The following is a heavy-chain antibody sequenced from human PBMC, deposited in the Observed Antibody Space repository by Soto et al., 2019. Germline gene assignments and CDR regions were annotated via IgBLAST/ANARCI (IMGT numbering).Heavy chain of an antibody. CDR2: IWYDGSNK. V-gene: IGHV3-33*01. Sequence: GGSLRLSCAASGFTFSSYGMHWVRQAPGKGLEWVAVIWYDGSNKYYADSVKGRFTISRDNSKNTLYLQMNSLRAEDTAVYYCARDGFCSGGSCYGYYFDYWGQGTLVTVSS. CDR1: GFTFSSYG. J-gene: IGHJ4*01. CDR3: ARDGFCSGGSCYGYYFDY. D-gene: IGHD2-15*01.